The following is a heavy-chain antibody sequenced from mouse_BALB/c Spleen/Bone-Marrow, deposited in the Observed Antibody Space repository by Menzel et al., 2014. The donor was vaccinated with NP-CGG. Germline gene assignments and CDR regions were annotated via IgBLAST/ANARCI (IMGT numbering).Heavy chain of an antibody. CDR2: ISSGSSTI. CDR3: ARWGYYYAMDY. V-gene: IGHV5-17*02. J-gene: IGHJ4*01. Sequence: EVNVVESGGGLVQPGGSRKLSCAASGFTFSSFGMHWVRQAPEKGLEWVAYISSGSSTIYYADTVKGRFTISRDNPKNTLFLQMTSLRSEDTAMYYCARWGYYYAMDYWSQGTSVTVSS. CDR1: GFTFSSFG.